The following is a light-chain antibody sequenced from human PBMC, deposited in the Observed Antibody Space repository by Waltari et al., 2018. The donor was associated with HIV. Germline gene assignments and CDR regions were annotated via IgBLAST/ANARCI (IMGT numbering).Light chain of an antibody. V-gene: IGLV1-47*01. J-gene: IGLJ3*02. CDR1: TSNIASDS. CDR2: RGG. CDR3: AAWTDIMSGWL. Sequence: TQSPSASGAPGQRVTLTCSAVTSNIASDSIYWYQQVPGTAPKLLILRGGQRPAGVPDLCSGSKSGASSSLASRVLQSDDEADYYCAAWTDIMSGWLFGGGTKVTVL.